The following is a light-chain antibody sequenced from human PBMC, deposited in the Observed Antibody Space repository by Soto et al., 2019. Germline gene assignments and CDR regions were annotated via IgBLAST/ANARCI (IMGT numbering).Light chain of an antibody. CDR3: QHYDGYPQI. V-gene: IGKV1-16*01. CDR2: AAS. Sequence: DIQMTQSPSSLSASVGDRVTITCLASQGISTFLAWFQQKPGKAPKTLIYAASSLHSGVPSRFSGSGSGTDFTLTISSLQPEDFATYYCQHYDGYPQIFGQGTRLEI. J-gene: IGKJ5*01. CDR1: QGISTF.